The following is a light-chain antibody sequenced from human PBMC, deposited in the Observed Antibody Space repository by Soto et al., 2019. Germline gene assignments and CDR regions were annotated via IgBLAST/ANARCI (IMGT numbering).Light chain of an antibody. CDR2: DAS. CDR3: QQYDNLPLI. Sequence: DIQMTQSPSTLSASVGDRVTITCQATQDIRKYLNWYQQKPGKAPKLLIYDASSLETGVPSRFSGSGSGTDFTLTISSLQPEDCATYYCQQYDNLPLIFGQGTRLEIK. CDR1: QDIRKY. V-gene: IGKV1-33*01. J-gene: IGKJ5*01.